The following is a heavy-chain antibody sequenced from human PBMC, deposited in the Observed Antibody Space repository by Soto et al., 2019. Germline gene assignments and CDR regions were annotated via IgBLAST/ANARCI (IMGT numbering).Heavy chain of an antibody. V-gene: IGHV5-51*01. Sequence: GESLKISCKSYGYRFTTYWIAWLRQMPGKGLEWMGSIHPGESDTRYSPSFQGQVTISADRSITTAYLQWSSLKASDTAVYYCARHEATYYNFYGMDVWGQGTTVTVSS. CDR2: IHPGESDT. CDR3: ARHEATYYNFYGMDV. J-gene: IGHJ6*02. CDR1: GYRFTTYW.